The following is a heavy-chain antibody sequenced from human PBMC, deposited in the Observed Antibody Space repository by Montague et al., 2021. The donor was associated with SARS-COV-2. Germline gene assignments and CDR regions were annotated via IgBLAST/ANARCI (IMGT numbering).Heavy chain of an antibody. Sequence: SLRLSCAASGFTFSSYAMTWVRQAPGKGLEWVSVIYSGGSSTYYADSVKGRFIISRDNSKNTLYLQMNSLRAEDTAVYYCAKDPFYDFWSGYYFDYWGQGTLVTVSS. CDR3: AKDPFYDFWSGYYFDY. V-gene: IGHV3-23*03. J-gene: IGHJ4*02. D-gene: IGHD3-3*01. CDR1: GFTFSSYA. CDR2: IYSGGSST.